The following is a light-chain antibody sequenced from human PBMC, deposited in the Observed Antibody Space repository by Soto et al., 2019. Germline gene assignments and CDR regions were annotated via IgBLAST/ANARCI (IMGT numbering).Light chain of an antibody. V-gene: IGKV3D-15*01. CDR3: QQYDNWPLT. J-gene: IGKJ4*01. Sequence: EIVMTQSPGTLSVSPGERVTLSCRASQSVSSNLAWYQRRPGQAPRLLIYGSSTRATGTPARVSGSGSGTEFTLTISSLQSEDFAVYYCQQYDNWPLTFGGGTKVDIK. CDR1: QSVSSN. CDR2: GSS.